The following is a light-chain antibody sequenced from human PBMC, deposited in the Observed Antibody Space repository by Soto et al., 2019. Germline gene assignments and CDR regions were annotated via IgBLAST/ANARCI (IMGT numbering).Light chain of an antibody. Sequence: QSVLTKPPSVSGAPGQRVTISCTWSSSNIGAGYDVHWYQQLPGTAPKLLIYGNSNRPSGVPDRFSGSKSGTSASLAITGLKAEDEADYYCQSSDSSLSGSYVFGTGTKVTVL. CDR1: SSNIGAGYD. V-gene: IGLV1-40*01. CDR2: GNS. CDR3: QSSDSSLSGSYV. J-gene: IGLJ1*01.